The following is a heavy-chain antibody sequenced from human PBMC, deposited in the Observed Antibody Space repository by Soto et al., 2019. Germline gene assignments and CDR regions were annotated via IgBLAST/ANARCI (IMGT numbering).Heavy chain of an antibody. D-gene: IGHD3-10*01. Sequence: ASVKVSCKASGDTFTSYDINWVRQATGQGLEWMGWMNPNSGNTGYAQKFRGRVTMTRNTSISTAYMELSSLRSEDTAVYYCARGLLPSDVYYYYYYMDVWGKGTTVTVSS. V-gene: IGHV1-8*01. J-gene: IGHJ6*03. CDR3: ARGLLPSDVYYYYYYMDV. CDR1: GDTFTSYD. CDR2: MNPNSGNT.